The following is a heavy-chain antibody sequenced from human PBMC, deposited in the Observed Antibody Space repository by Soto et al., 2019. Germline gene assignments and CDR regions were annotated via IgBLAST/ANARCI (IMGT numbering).Heavy chain of an antibody. V-gene: IGHV1-3*05. J-gene: IGHJ4*02. Sequence: QVQLVQSGAEEKKPGASVKISCKASGYTFTSYAMHWVRQAPGQRLEWMGWINAGNGNTKYSQKFQGRVSITRDTSASTADMELISLRSEDTAVYYCARSSGYYVIDNYWGQGTLVTVSS. CDR1: GYTFTSYA. CDR3: ARSSGYYVIDNY. D-gene: IGHD3-22*01. CDR2: INAGNGNT.